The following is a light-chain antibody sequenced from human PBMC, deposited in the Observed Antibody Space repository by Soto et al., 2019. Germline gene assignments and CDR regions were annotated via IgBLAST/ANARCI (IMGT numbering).Light chain of an antibody. CDR2: DAS. CDR3: QQRSDWPWT. Sequence: EIVLTQSPGTLSLSPGERATLSCRASQRLSSNYLAWFQQKPGQAPRLLIYDASNRATGIPARFSGGGSGTDFTLTISSLEPEDFAVYYCQQRSDWPWTFGQGTKVDIK. J-gene: IGKJ1*01. V-gene: IGKV3-11*01. CDR1: QRLSSNY.